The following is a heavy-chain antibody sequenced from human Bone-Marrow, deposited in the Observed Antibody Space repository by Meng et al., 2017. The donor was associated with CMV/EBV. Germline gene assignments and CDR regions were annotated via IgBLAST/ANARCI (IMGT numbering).Heavy chain of an antibody. J-gene: IGHJ6*02. CDR3: ARFGLNTHYYGMDV. CDR1: GGTFSSYA. Sequence: SVKGSCKASGGTFSSYAISWVRQAPGQGLEWMGGIIPIFGTANYAQKFQGRVTITTDESTSTAYMELSSLRSEDTAVYYCARFGLNTHYYGMDVWGQGTTVTVSS. V-gene: IGHV1-69*05. D-gene: IGHD2/OR15-2a*01. CDR2: IIPIFGTA.